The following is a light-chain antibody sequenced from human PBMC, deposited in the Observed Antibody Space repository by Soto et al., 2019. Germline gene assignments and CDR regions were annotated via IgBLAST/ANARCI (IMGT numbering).Light chain of an antibody. CDR2: AAS. J-gene: IGKJ1*01. V-gene: IGKV1-39*01. CDR1: QSISSY. Sequence: DIHMTQSPASLSASLGDIVTITFRASQSISSYLNWYQQKPGKAPKLLIYAASSSQSGVPSRFSGSGSGTDFTPTISSLQPEDFATYYCQQSYSPPRPFGQGTKVDIK. CDR3: QQSYSPPRP.